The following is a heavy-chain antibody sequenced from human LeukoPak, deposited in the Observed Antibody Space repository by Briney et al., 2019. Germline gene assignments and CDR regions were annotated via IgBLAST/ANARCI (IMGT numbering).Heavy chain of an antibody. CDR2: ISAYNGNT. V-gene: IGHV1-18*04. CDR1: GYTFTGYY. CDR3: ARDPGYGEV. D-gene: IGHD2-2*03. Sequence: ASVKVSCKASGYTFTGYYMHWVRQAPGQGLEWMGWISAYNGNTNYAQKLQDRVTMTTDTSTTTAYMELRSLRSDDTAVYYCARDPGYGEVWGKGTTVTVSS. J-gene: IGHJ6*04.